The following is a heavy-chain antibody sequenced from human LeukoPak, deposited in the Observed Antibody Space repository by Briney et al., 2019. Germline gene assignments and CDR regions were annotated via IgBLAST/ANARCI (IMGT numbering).Heavy chain of an antibody. J-gene: IGHJ4*02. CDR2: INPSGGTT. CDR1: GYTFTSYY. V-gene: IGHV1-46*01. D-gene: IGHD3-22*01. Sequence: ASVKVSCKASGYTFTSYYMYWVRQAPGQGLEWMGIINPSGGTTSYAQKFQGRLTMTRDMSTNTVYMELSSLRSEDTAVYYCARGGNVRVYDSNPYYGHYWGQGTLVTVSS. CDR3: ARGGNVRVYDSNPYYGHY.